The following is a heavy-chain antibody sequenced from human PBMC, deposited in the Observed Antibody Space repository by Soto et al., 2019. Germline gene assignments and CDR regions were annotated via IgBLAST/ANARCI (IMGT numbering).Heavy chain of an antibody. V-gene: IGHV3-30-3*01. CDR2: ISYDGSNK. CDR3: ARDGGTTGTFFGY. D-gene: IGHD1-1*01. CDR1: GFTFSSYA. Sequence: QVQLVESGGGVVQPGRSLRLSCAASGFTFSSYAMHWVRQAPGKGLEWVAVISYDGSNKYYADSVKGRFTISRDNSKNTLYLQMNNLRAEDTAVYYCARDGGTTGTFFGYWGQGTLVTVSS. J-gene: IGHJ4*02.